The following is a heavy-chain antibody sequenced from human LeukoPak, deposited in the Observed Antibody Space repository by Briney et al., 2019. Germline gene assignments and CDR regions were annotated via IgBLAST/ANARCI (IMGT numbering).Heavy chain of an antibody. CDR2: IYYSGST. Sequence: SETLSLTCTVSGGSISSYYWSWIRQPPGKGLEWIGYIYYSGSTNYNPSLKSRVTISVDTSKNQFSLKLSSVTAADTAVYYCARDSTITIFGGTAFDIWGQGTMVTVSS. CDR1: GGSISSYY. CDR3: ARDSTITIFGGTAFDI. V-gene: IGHV4-59*12. J-gene: IGHJ3*02. D-gene: IGHD3-3*01.